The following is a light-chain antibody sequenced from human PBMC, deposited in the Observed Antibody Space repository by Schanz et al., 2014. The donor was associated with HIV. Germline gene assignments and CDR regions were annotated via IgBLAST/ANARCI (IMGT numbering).Light chain of an antibody. Sequence: QSALTQPASVSGSPGQSINISCTGTSSDVGAYKSVSWYQQHPGKAPKLMIYDVNNRPSGISDRFSGSKSGNTASLTISGLQAEDEADYYCCSYAGSSTLLFGGGTKLTVL. J-gene: IGLJ2*01. CDR2: DVN. CDR3: CSYAGSSTLL. V-gene: IGLV2-23*02. CDR1: SSDVGAYKS.